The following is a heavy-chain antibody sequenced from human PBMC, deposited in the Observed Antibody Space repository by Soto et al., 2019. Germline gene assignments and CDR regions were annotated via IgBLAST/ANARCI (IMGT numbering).Heavy chain of an antibody. CDR1: GGSIDSGGYY. CDR2: IHNNGAT. Sequence: SETLSLTCTLSGGSIDSGGYYWSWIRQHPTEGLEWIGYIHNNGATYYNPSLTGRVSISADRSKIQFSLNVYSVNAADSGVVFCAREGAVSNWFDAWGAGVLVTVS. D-gene: IGHD2-8*01. CDR3: AREGAVSNWFDA. V-gene: IGHV4-31*03. J-gene: IGHJ5*02.